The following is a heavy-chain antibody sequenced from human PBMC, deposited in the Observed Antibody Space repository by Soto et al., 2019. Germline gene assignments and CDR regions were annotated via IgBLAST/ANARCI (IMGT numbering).Heavy chain of an antibody. Sequence: TLSLTCAVSGGSICRGGYSWSWIRQPPGKGLEWIGYIYYSGSTYYNPSLKSRVTISVDTSKNQFSLKLSSVTAADTAVYYCARDQTVAGTSYYYAMDVWGQGTTVTVSS. J-gene: IGHJ6*02. CDR3: ARDQTVAGTSYYYAMDV. V-gene: IGHV4-30-2*05. CDR2: IYYSGST. D-gene: IGHD6-19*01. CDR1: GGSICRGGYS.